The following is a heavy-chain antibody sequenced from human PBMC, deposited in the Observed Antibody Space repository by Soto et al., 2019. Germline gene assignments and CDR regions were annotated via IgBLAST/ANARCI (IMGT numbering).Heavy chain of an antibody. D-gene: IGHD2-2*01. CDR3: APGPRGLYHHDY. V-gene: IGHV3-74*01. Sequence: EVQLVESGGGLVQPGGSLRLSCAASGFTFSGDWMHWVRQAAGKGLVWVSRINMAGSSTNYADSVKGRFTISRDNANNTLHLQLNSLRVDDTAVYYCAPGPRGLYHHDYWGQGALVTVSS. CDR1: GFTFSGDW. CDR2: INMAGSST. J-gene: IGHJ4*02.